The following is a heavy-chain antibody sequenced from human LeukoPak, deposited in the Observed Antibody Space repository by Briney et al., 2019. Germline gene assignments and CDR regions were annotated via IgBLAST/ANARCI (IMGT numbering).Heavy chain of an antibody. CDR2: IRVKAYGGTA. Sequence: PGRYLRLSCTAPGFTFGDYAMSRVRHAPREGLERVGFIRVKAYGGTAEYAASVKGRFTISRDDSTSVAYLHMNSLKTEDTAVYYCTRDQPITPWGQGTLVTVSS. J-gene: IGHJ4*02. V-gene: IGHV3-49*04. D-gene: IGHD5-24*01. CDR1: GFTFGDYA. CDR3: TRDQPITP.